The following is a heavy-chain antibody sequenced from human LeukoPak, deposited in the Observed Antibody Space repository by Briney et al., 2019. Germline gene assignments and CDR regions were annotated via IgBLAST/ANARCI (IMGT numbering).Heavy chain of an antibody. J-gene: IGHJ4*02. V-gene: IGHV3-74*01. Sequence: GGSLRLSCAASGFTFSSNWMHWVLQAPGKGLVWVSRINSDGSSTTYAGSVKGRFTISRDYSKNTLYLQMNSLRAEDTAVYYCARAAYYYGSGSYSGRYYFDYWGQGTLVTVSS. D-gene: IGHD3-10*01. CDR1: GFTFSSNW. CDR2: INSDGSST. CDR3: ARAAYYYGSGSYSGRYYFDY.